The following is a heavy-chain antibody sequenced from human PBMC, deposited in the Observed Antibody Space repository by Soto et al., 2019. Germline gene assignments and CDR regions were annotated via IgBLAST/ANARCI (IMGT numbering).Heavy chain of an antibody. CDR1: GGSISSYY. D-gene: IGHD3-3*01. J-gene: IGHJ4*02. CDR3: ARAGDYDFWSGYYIGY. CDR2: IYTSGCT. V-gene: IGHV4-4*07. Sequence: PSETLSLTCTVSGGSISSYYWSWIRQPAGKGLEWIGRIYTSGCTNYNPSLKSRVTISVDTSKNQFSLKLSSVTAADTAVYYCARAGDYDFWSGYYIGYWGQGTLVTVSS.